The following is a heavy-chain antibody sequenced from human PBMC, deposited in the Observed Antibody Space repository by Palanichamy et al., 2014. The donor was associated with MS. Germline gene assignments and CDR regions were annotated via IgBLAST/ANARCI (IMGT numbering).Heavy chain of an antibody. Sequence: EVQLVESGGGLVQPGRSLRLSCAASGFTFDDYAMHWVRQAPGKGLEWVSALSWNSGYMGYAESVKGRFTISRDNAKNSLYLQMDSLRPEDTAFYHCAKGRTLYYFDDFWGPGTLVTVAS. CDR3: AKGRTLYYFDDF. J-gene: IGHJ4*02. CDR2: LSWNSGYM. V-gene: IGHV3-9*01. CDR1: GFTFDDYA. D-gene: IGHD2/OR15-2a*01.